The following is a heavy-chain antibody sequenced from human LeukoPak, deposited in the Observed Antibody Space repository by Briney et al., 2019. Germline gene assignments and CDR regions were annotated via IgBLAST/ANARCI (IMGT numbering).Heavy chain of an antibody. CDR2: IDQNGNVK. CDR3: ARSVWPEDF. CDR1: GFAFSNYW. Sequence: GGSVRLSCAASGFAFSNYWMSWVRLAPRRGLEFVANIDQNGNVKFYMDSGKGRFTLSRDNAENSVHLQMSSLRAEDTAVYYCARSVWPEDFWGQGTLVTVSS. J-gene: IGHJ4*02. V-gene: IGHV3-7*01.